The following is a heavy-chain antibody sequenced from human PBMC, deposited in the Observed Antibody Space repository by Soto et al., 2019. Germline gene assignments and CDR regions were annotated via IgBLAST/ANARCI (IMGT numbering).Heavy chain of an antibody. D-gene: IGHD3-10*01. Sequence: SETLSLTCTFSGGSISSGGYYWSWIRQHPGKGLEWIGYIYYSGSTYYNPSLKSRVTISVDTSKNQFSLKLSSVTAADTAVYYCATPGDTNYYGSDYYGMDVWGQGTTVTVSS. CDR3: ATPGDTNYYGSDYYGMDV. CDR1: GGSISSGGYY. CDR2: IYYSGST. J-gene: IGHJ6*02. V-gene: IGHV4-31*03.